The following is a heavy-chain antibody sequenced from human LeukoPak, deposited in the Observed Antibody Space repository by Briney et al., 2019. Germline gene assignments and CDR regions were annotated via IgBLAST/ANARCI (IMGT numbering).Heavy chain of an antibody. V-gene: IGHV3-30*04. D-gene: IGHD4-17*01. CDR1: GFTFSSYA. Sequence: GGSLRLSCAASGFTFSSYAMSWVRQAPGKGLEWVAVISYDGSNKYYADSVKGRFTISRDNSKNTLYLQMNSLRAEDTAVYYCARNGVGSYYYYMDVWGKGTTVTVSS. CDR2: ISYDGSNK. J-gene: IGHJ6*03. CDR3: ARNGVGSYYYYMDV.